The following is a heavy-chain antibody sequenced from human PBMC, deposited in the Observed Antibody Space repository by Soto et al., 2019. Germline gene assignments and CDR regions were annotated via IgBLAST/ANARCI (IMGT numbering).Heavy chain of an antibody. CDR1: GFTFSRYA. CDR2: ISSNGGST. V-gene: IGHV3-64*01. CDR3: AISRDGYQFDY. Sequence: EVQLVESGGGLVQPGGSLRLSCVASGFTFSRYAMHWVRQAPGKGLEYVSAISSNGGSTDYANSVKGRFTISRDNSKNTLYLQMGSLRAEDMAVYYCAISRDGYQFDYWGQGTLVTVSS. J-gene: IGHJ4*02. D-gene: IGHD5-12*01.